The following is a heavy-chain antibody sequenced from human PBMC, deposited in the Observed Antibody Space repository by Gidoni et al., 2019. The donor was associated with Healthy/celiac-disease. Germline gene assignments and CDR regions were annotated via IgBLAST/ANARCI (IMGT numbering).Heavy chain of an antibody. CDR1: GVTFSSYD. J-gene: IGHJ4*02. V-gene: IGHV1-69*01. D-gene: IGHD3-16*01. CDR3: ARVHIRGFGGVGLDY. Sequence: QVQLVQSRAEVKKPGSSVKVSCKASGVTFSSYDISWVRQAPGQGLEWMGGIIPIFGTANYAQKFQGRVTITADESTSTAYMELSSLRSEDTAVYYCARVHIRGFGGVGLDYWGQGTLVTVSS. CDR2: IIPIFGTA.